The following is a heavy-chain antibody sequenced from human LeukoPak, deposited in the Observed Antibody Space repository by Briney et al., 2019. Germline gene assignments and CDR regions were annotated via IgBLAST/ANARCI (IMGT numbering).Heavy chain of an antibody. D-gene: IGHD4-23*01. Sequence: GASVKVSCKASGYTFTGYYMHWVRQAPGQGLEWMGWINPNSGGTNYAQKFQGRVNMTRDTSISTAYMELSRLRSDDTAVYYCARGRVYGGVYNWFDPWGQGTLVTVSS. CDR3: ARGRVYGGVYNWFDP. CDR1: GYTFTGYY. V-gene: IGHV1-2*02. J-gene: IGHJ5*02. CDR2: INPNSGGT.